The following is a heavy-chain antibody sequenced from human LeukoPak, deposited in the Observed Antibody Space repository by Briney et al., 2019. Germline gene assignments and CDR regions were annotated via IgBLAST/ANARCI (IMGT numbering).Heavy chain of an antibody. CDR2: ISGSGGST. Sequence: GGSLRLSCAASGFTFSSYWMHWVRHAPGKGLEWVSAISGSGGSTYYADSVKGRFTISRDNSKNTLYLQMNSLRAEDTAVYYCAKSFDYGAFDIWGQGTMVTVSS. J-gene: IGHJ3*02. CDR1: GFTFSSYW. CDR3: AKSFDYGAFDI. D-gene: IGHD4/OR15-4a*01. V-gene: IGHV3-23*01.